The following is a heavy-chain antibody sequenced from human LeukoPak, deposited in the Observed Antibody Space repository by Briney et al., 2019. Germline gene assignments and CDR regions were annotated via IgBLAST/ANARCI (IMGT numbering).Heavy chain of an antibody. J-gene: IGHJ4*02. CDR3: ARHPPNSSSAQGRFAF. Sequence: SETLSLTCAVYGGSFSGYYWSWIRQPPGKGLEWIGEINHSGSTNYNPSLKSRVTISVDTSKNQFSLKLSSVTAADTAVYYCARHPPNSSSAQGRFAFWGPGTLVAVSS. CDR2: INHSGST. V-gene: IGHV4-34*01. CDR1: GGSFSGYY. D-gene: IGHD6-6*01.